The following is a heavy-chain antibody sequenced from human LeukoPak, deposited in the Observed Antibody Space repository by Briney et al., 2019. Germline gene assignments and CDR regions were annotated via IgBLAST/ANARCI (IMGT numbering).Heavy chain of an antibody. CDR1: GFTFSSYA. Sequence: PGGSPRLSCAASGFTFSSYAMSWVRQAPGKGLEWVSSISDSARTTYYADSVKGRFTISRDNSKNTVYLQMNSLRAEDTAIYYCAKRWSYIDYWGQGALVTVSS. J-gene: IGHJ4*02. CDR3: AKRWSYIDY. CDR2: ISDSARTT. D-gene: IGHD4-23*01. V-gene: IGHV3-23*01.